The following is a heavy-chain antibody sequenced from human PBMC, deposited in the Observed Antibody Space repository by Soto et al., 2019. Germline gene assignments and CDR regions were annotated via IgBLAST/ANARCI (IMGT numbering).Heavy chain of an antibody. CDR2: INAGNGNT. Sequence: ASVKVSCKASGYTFTSYAMHWVRQAPGQRLEWMGWINAGNGNTKYSQKFQGRVTITRDTSASTAYMELSSLRSEDTAVYYCAGGSGSYYKTYYYYGMDVWGQGTTVTVSS. CDR1: GYTFTSYA. J-gene: IGHJ6*02. D-gene: IGHD3-10*01. CDR3: AGGSGSYYKTYYYYGMDV. V-gene: IGHV1-3*01.